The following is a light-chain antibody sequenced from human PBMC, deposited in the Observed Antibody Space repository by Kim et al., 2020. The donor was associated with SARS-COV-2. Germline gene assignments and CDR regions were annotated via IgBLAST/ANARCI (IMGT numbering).Light chain of an antibody. V-gene: IGKV3-15*01. CDR1: QSVRSN. CDR3: QQYNNWPPLT. J-gene: IGKJ4*01. CDR2: GAS. Sequence: EIVMTQSPGTLSVSPGERATLSCRASQSVRSNVAWYQQKRGQAPRLLIYGASTRATGIPARFSGSGSGTEFILTISSLQSEDFAVYYCQQYNNWPPLTFGGGTKVDIK.